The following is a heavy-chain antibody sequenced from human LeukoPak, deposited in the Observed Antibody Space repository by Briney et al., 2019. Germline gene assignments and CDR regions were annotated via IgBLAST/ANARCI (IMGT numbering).Heavy chain of an antibody. J-gene: IGHJ5*02. D-gene: IGHD4-17*01. Sequence: SETLSLTCTVSGGSISSYYWSWIRQPPGKGLEWFGYIYYSGSTNYNPSLKSRVTISVDTSKNQFSLKLSSVTAADTAVYYCVAYDYGGRFDPWGQGTLVTVSS. V-gene: IGHV4-59*08. CDR1: GGSISSYY. CDR3: VAYDYGGRFDP. CDR2: IYYSGST.